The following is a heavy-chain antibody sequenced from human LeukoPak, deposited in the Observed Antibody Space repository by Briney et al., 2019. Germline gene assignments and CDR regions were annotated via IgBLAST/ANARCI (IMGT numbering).Heavy chain of an antibody. V-gene: IGHV3-48*02. CDR2: ITSSSSTI. Sequence: GGSLRLSCAASGFTFSSYSMNWVRQAPGKGLEWVSYITSSSSTIYYADSVKGRFTISRGNAKNSLYLQMNSLSDEDTAVYYCTRDPHALDFWGQGTLVTVSS. CDR3: TRDPHALDF. CDR1: GFTFSSYS. J-gene: IGHJ4*02.